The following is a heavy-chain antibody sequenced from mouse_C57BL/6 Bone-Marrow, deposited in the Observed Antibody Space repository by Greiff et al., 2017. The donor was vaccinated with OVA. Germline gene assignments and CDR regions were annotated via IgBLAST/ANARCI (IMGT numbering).Heavy chain of an antibody. CDR3: ARQYGNYMDY. CDR1: GFTFSDYY. J-gene: IGHJ4*01. V-gene: IGHV5-12*01. CDR2: ISNGGGST. Sequence: EVKLMESGGGLVQPGGSLKLSCAASGFTFSDYYMYWVRQTPEKRLEWVAYISNGGGSTYYPDTVKGRFTISRDNAKNTLYLQMSRLKSEDTAMYYCARQYGNYMDYWGQGTSVTVSS. D-gene: IGHD2-1*01.